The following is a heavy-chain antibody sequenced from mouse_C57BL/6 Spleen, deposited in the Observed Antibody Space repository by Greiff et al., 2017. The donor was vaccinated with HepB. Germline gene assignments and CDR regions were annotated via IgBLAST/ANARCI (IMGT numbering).Heavy chain of an antibody. Sequence: QVHVKQPGTELVKPGASVKLSCKASGYTFTSYWMHWVKQRPGQGLEWIGNINPSNGGTNYNEKFKSKATLTVDKSSSTAYMQLSSLTSEDSAVYYCAIDYNRPDAMDYWGQGTSVTVSS. J-gene: IGHJ4*01. CDR1: GYTFTSYW. CDR3: AIDYNRPDAMDY. D-gene: IGHD1-3*01. CDR2: INPSNGGT. V-gene: IGHV1-53*01.